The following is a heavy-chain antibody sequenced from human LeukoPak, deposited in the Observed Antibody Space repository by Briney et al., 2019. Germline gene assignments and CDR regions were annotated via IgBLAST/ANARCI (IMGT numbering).Heavy chain of an antibody. CDR2: IRYDGSNK. CDR1: GFTFSSYG. D-gene: IGHD2-2*01. J-gene: IGHJ4*02. V-gene: IGHV3-30*02. Sequence: GSLRLSCAASGFTFSSYGMHWVRQAPGKGLEWVAFIRYDGSNKYYADSVKGRFTISRDNSKNTLYLQMNSLRAEDTAVYYCAKQGLYCSSTSCQLDYWGQGTLVTVSS. CDR3: AKQGLYCSSTSCQLDY.